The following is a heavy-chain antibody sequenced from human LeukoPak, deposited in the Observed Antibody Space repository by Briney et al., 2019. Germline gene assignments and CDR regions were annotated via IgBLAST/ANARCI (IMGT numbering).Heavy chain of an antibody. CDR2: ITNNGLST. D-gene: IGHD3-16*01. J-gene: IGHJ3*02. CDR3: ASSPWGIQAFDI. CDR1: GFTFSSYA. V-gene: IGHV3-23*01. Sequence: GGSLRLSCTASGFTFSSYAMSWVRQAPGKGLEWVSTITNNGLSTYYADSVKGRFTITRDNSKNTLHLQMNNLRADDTAVYYCASSPWGIQAFDIWGQGTMVTVSS.